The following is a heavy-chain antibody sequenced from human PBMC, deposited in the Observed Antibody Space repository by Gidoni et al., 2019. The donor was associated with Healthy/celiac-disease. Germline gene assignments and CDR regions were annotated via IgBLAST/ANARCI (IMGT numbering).Heavy chain of an antibody. D-gene: IGHD2-15*01. V-gene: IGHV1-24*01. CDR3: ATDQGSYCSGGSCPHAFDI. Sequence: QVQLVQSGAEVKKPGASVKVSCKVSGYTLTELSMHWVRQAPGKGLEWMGGFDPEDGETIYAQKFQGSVTMTEDTSTDTAYMELSSLRSEDTAVYYCATDQGSYCSGGSCPHAFDIWGQGTMVTVSS. CDR2: FDPEDGET. CDR1: GYTLTELS. J-gene: IGHJ3*02.